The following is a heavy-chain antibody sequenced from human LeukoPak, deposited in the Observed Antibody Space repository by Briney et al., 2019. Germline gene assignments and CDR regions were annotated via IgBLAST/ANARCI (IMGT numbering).Heavy chain of an antibody. D-gene: IGHD4-11*01. CDR3: ARAAFSNYLSYFDY. J-gene: IGHJ4*02. CDR1: GYTFTGYY. V-gene: IGHV1-2*02. CDR2: INPNSGDT. Sequence: GASVKVSCKASGYTFTGYYMHWVRQAPGQGLEWMGWINPNSGDTNYSQKFQGRVSMTRDTSINTAYMELSRLTSDDTAVYYCARAAFSNYLSYFDYWGQGILVTVSS.